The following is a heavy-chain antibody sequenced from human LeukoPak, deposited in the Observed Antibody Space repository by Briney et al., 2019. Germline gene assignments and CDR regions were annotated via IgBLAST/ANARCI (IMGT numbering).Heavy chain of an antibody. CDR3: AKFVTGVTDRADYGDYQAGDDDALDI. CDR1: GLTFSSYG. CDR2: ISGSGGST. Sequence: GGTLRLSCAASGLTFSSYGMSWVRQAPGKGLEWVSVISGSGGSTYYADSVQGRFTISRDNSKNTLYLQMNSLRAEDTAIYYCAKFVTGVTDRADYGDYQAGDDDALDIWGQGTMVTVSS. V-gene: IGHV3-23*01. D-gene: IGHD4-17*01. J-gene: IGHJ3*02.